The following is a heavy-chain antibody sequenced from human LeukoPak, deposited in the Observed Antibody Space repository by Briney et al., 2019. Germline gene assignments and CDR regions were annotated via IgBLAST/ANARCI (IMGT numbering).Heavy chain of an antibody. CDR3: ARGPLTIEYNAMDV. CDR2: ISYDGSNK. CDR1: GFTFSSYG. J-gene: IGHJ6*02. Sequence: GGSLRLSCAASGFTFSSYGMHWVRQAPGKGLEWVAVISYDGSNKYYADSVKGRFTISRDNSKNTLYLQMNSLRAEDTAVYYCARGPLTIEYNAMDVWGQGTTVTVSS. D-gene: IGHD3-10*01. V-gene: IGHV3-30*03.